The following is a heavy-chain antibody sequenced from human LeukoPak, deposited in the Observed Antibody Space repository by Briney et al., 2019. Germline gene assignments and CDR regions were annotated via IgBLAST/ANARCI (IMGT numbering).Heavy chain of an antibody. V-gene: IGHV3-11*01. Sequence: GGSLRLSCAASGFTFSSYWMSWIRQAPGKGLEWLSYITYSGSDTYYADSVKGRFTISRDNAKNSLYLQMNSLRADDTAVYYCARDLAVAASWGRGTLVTVSS. CDR3: ARDLAVAAS. CDR2: ITYSGSDT. D-gene: IGHD6-19*01. CDR1: GFTFSSYW. J-gene: IGHJ5*02.